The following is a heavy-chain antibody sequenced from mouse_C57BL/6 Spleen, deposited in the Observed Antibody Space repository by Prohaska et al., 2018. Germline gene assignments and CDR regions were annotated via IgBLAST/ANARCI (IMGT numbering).Heavy chain of an antibody. CDR2: INSDGSAI. D-gene: IGHD2-1*01. J-gene: IGHJ1*03. CDR1: GVTFSGVW. Sequence: EVQLLETGGGLVQPGGSRGLSCEGSGVTFSGVWLSWGRQTPGKTLEWIGGINSDGSAINYATSIKDRFNIFRDNDKSTLYLQMSNVRSEDTATYFCMRYGNYWYFDVWGTGTTVTVSS. CDR3: MRYGNYWYFDV. V-gene: IGHV11-2*01.